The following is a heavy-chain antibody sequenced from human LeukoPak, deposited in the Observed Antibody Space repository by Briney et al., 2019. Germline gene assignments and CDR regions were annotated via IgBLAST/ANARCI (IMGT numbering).Heavy chain of an antibody. CDR3: ARVRGVGTHIWLLPWNL. J-gene: IGHJ5*02. CDR1: GFTFLTYA. Sequence: GGPLRLSCAASGFTFLTYAMAWVRQAPGKGLEWVSSISGGAAGTYYAPSVKGRFTVSRDNDKNALYLQMDDVTAADTALYYCARVRGVGTHIWLLPWNLWGQGTLVSVSS. D-gene: IGHD2-21*02. V-gene: IGHV3-23*01. CDR2: ISGGAAGT.